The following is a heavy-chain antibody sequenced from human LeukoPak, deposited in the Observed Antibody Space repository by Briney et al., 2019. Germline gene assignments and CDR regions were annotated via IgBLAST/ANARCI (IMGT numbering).Heavy chain of an antibody. Sequence: PGGSLRLSCAASGFTFSSYSMNWVRQAPGKGLEWVSSISSSSSYIYYADSVKGRFTISRDNAKNSLYLQMNSLRAEDTAVYYCARDRSPMGYYDSSGYNWFDPWGQGTLVTVSS. J-gene: IGHJ5*02. CDR1: GFTFSSYS. V-gene: IGHV3-21*01. D-gene: IGHD3-22*01. CDR3: ARDRSPMGYYDSSGYNWFDP. CDR2: ISSSSSYI.